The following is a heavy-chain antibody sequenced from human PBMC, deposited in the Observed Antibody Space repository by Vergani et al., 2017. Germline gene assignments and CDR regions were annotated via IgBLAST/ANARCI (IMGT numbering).Heavy chain of an antibody. CDR3: ARDRPDYGGNSGLFDY. V-gene: IGHV4-59*01. Sequence: QVQLQESGPGLVKPSETLSLTCTVSGGSISSYYWSWIRQPPGKGLEWIGYIYYSGSTNYNPSLKSRVTISVDTSKNQFSLKLSSVTAADTAVYYCARDRPDYGGNSGLFDYWGQGTLVTVSS. CDR1: GGSISSYY. CDR2: IYYSGST. J-gene: IGHJ4*02. D-gene: IGHD4-23*01.